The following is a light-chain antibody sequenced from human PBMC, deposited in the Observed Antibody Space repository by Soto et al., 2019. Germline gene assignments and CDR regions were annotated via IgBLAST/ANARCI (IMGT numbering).Light chain of an antibody. V-gene: IGKV3-20*01. CDR2: GTS. CDR3: QHYGSTPRT. J-gene: IGKJ1*01. CDR1: QSISNSN. Sequence: EIVLTQSPGTLSLSPGERATLSCRASQSISNSNLGWYQQTPGQAPRLLIYGTSTRATGIPNRFSGSGSGTEFTLTISRLEPEDFAVYFCQHYGSTPRTFGQGTKVEIK.